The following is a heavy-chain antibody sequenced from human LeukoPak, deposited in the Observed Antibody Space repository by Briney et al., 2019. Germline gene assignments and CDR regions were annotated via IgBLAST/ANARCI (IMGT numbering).Heavy chain of an antibody. CDR3: TTESYCSSTSCPGTFDF. D-gene: IGHD2-2*01. V-gene: IGHV3-15*01. Sequence: GESLRLSCAASGFTFSHVWMSWVRQAPGKGLEWVGRIKTKIDGGTTDYAAPVKGRFTISRDDSTNTLYLQINSLKTEDTAVYYCTTESYCSSTSCPGTFDFWGQGTLVTVSS. CDR1: GFTFSHVW. J-gene: IGHJ4*02. CDR2: IKTKIDGGTT.